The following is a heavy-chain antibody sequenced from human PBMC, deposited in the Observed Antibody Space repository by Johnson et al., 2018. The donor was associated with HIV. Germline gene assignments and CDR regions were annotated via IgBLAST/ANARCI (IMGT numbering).Heavy chain of an antibody. CDR3: ARVTLVLDI. Sequence: QVQLVESGGGVVRPGRSLSLSCTASGFTFSTYAMHWVRQAPGKGLVWVAIISYDGSNQYYADSVKGRFTISRDHSKNTLYLQMNSLRAEDTAVYYCARVTLVLDIWGQGAMVTVSS. V-gene: IGHV3-30*04. D-gene: IGHD4-23*01. CDR1: GFTFSTYA. J-gene: IGHJ3*02. CDR2: ISYDGSNQ.